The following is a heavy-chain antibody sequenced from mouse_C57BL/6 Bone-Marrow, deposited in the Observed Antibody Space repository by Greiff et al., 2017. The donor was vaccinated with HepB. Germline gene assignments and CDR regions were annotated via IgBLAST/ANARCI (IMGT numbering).Heavy chain of an antibody. D-gene: IGHD1-1*01. CDR2: ISSGSSTI. J-gene: IGHJ3*01. V-gene: IGHV5-17*01. Sequence: EVQGVESGGGLVKPGGSLKLSCAASGFTFSDYGMHWVRQAPEKGLEWVAYISSGSSTICYADTVKGRFTISRDNAKNTLFLQMTSLRSEDTAMYYCARGFYYGSSSFAYWGQGTLVTVSA. CDR1: GFTFSDYG. CDR3: ARGFYYGSSSFAY.